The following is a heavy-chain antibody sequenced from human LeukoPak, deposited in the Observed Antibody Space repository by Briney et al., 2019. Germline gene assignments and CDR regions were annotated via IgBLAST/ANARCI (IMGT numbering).Heavy chain of an antibody. CDR2: IRSKACGGTT. Sequence: GRSLRLSCTASGFTFGDYAMSWVRQAPGKGLEWVGFIRSKACGGTTEYAASVKGRFTISRDDSKSIAYLQMNSLKTEDTAVYYCTKYSSSHGMDVWGKGTTVTVSS. CDR3: TKYSSSHGMDV. D-gene: IGHD6-13*01. CDR1: GFTFGDYA. V-gene: IGHV3-49*04. J-gene: IGHJ6*04.